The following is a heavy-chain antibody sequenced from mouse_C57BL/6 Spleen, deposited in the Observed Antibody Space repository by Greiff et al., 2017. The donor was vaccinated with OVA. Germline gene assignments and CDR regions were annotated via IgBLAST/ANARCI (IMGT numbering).Heavy chain of an antibody. V-gene: IGHV1-76*01. D-gene: IGHD1-1*01. J-gene: IGHJ4*01. CDR1: GYTFTDYY. Sequence: QVHVKQSGAELVRPGASVKLSCKASGYTFTDYYINWVKQRPGQGLEWIARIYPGSGNPYYNEKFKGKATLTAEKSSSTAYMQLSSLTSEDSAVYFCARPYGSSPYYAMDYWGQGTSVTVSS. CDR2: IYPGSGNP. CDR3: ARPYGSSPYYAMDY.